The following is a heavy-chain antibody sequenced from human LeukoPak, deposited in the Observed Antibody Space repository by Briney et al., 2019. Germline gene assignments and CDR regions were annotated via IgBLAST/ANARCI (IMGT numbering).Heavy chain of an antibody. CDR1: GFTFSDSA. CDR2: IRGKTNSYAT. CDR3: TGGSGWYSPDY. Sequence: PGGSLRLSRAASGFTFSDSAMNWVRQASGKGLEWVGHIRGKTNSYATAYAASVRGRFTISRDDSKNTAYLQMNSLKTEDTAVYYCTGGSGWYSPDYWGQATLVAVCS. J-gene: IGHJ4*02. V-gene: IGHV3-73*01. D-gene: IGHD6-19*01.